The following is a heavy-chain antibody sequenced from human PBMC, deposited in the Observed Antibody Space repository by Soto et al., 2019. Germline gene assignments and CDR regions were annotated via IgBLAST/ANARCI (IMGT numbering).Heavy chain of an antibody. Sequence: SVKVSCKASGGTFSSYAISWERQAPGQGLEWMGGIIPIFGTANYAQKFQGRVTITADESTSTAYMGLSSLRSEDTAVYYCATTRDGYNRKNFDYWGQGTLVTVSS. CDR2: IIPIFGTA. D-gene: IGHD5-12*01. V-gene: IGHV1-69*13. CDR3: ATTRDGYNRKNFDY. J-gene: IGHJ4*02. CDR1: GGTFSSYA.